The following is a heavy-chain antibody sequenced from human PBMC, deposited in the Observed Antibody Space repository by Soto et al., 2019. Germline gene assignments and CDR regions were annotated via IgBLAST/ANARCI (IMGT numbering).Heavy chain of an antibody. CDR1: GDSISTSDYY. Sequence: QVLLQESGPRLAKPSETLSLTCSVSGDSISTSDYYWGWIRQTPWKGLDWIGSVFYSGTTFYNQSLKSRTAMSVDTSNNHFSLNRSSVTAADTAVYYCARVTARVWCTETYCYTGWFEAWCQGTLAIVS. V-gene: IGHV4-39*02. CDR2: VFYSGTT. D-gene: IGHD2-2*02. CDR3: ARVTARVWCTETYCYTGWFEA. J-gene: IGHJ5*02.